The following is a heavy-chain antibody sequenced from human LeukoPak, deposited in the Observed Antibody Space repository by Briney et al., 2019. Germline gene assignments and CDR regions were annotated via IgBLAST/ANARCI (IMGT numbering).Heavy chain of an antibody. CDR1: GGTFSSYA. CDR2: IIPIFGTA. CDR3: AREPIYSGYGPDYYYYYYMDV. V-gene: IGHV1-69*05. Sequence: SVKVSCKASGGTFSSYAISWVRQAPGQGLEWVGRIIPIFGTANYAQKFQGRVTITTDESTSTAYMGLSSLRSEDTAVYYCAREPIYSGYGPDYYYYYYMDVWGKGTTVTVSS. J-gene: IGHJ6*03. D-gene: IGHD5-12*01.